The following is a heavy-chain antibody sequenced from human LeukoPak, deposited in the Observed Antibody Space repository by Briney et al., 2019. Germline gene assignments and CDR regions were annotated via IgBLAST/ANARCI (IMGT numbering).Heavy chain of an antibody. CDR2: ISSSSSTI. V-gene: IGHV3-48*04. J-gene: IGHJ4*02. D-gene: IGHD4-17*01. Sequence: GGSLRLSCAASGFTFSSYSMNWVRQAPGKGLEWVSYISSSSSTIYYADSVKGRFTISRDNAKNSLYLQMNSLRAEDTAVYYCAREQTLYGDYVPSFDYWGQGTLVTVSS. CDR1: GFTFSSYS. CDR3: AREQTLYGDYVPSFDY.